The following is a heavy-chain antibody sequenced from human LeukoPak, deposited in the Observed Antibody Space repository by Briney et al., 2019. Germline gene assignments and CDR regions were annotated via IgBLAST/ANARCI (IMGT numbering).Heavy chain of an antibody. CDR1: GYTFTSYS. Sequence: ASVKVSCKASGYTFTSYSISWVRQAPGQGLEWMGWISAYNGNTIYAQKVKGRVTMTTDTSTSTAYMELRSLKSDDTAVYYCARVSYCSEGSCYSDFWGQGTLVTVPS. V-gene: IGHV1-18*01. D-gene: IGHD2-15*01. CDR3: ARVSYCSEGSCYSDF. CDR2: ISAYNGNT. J-gene: IGHJ4*02.